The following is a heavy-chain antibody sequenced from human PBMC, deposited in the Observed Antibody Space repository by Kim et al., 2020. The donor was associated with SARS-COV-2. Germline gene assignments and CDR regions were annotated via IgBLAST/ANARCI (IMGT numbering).Heavy chain of an antibody. Sequence: GGSLRLSCAASGFTFSSYSMNWVRQAPGKGLEWVSYISSSSSTIYYADSVKGRFTISRDNAKNSLYLQMNSLRDEDTAVYYCARYHTGRGVISFDYWGQGTLVTVSS. CDR3: ARYHTGRGVISFDY. CDR1: GFTFSSYS. CDR2: ISSSSSTI. V-gene: IGHV3-48*02. J-gene: IGHJ4*02. D-gene: IGHD3-10*01.